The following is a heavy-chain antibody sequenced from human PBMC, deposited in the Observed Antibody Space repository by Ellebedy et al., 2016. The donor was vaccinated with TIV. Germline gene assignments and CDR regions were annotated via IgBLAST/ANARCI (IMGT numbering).Heavy chain of an antibody. D-gene: IGHD3-10*01. V-gene: IGHV1-8*01. J-gene: IGHJ5*02. CDR2: MQPGSGNT. Sequence: AASVKVSCKPSGYTFTSYDINWVRQAPGQGLEYLGWMQPGSGNTGYAPKFEGRVTMTRDTSTGTAYMERNSLRSEDTAVYYCTVGLFDPWGQGTLVTDSS. CDR1: GYTFTSYD. CDR3: TVGLFDP.